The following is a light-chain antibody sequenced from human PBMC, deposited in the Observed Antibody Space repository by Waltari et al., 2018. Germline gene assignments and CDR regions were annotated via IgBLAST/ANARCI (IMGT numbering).Light chain of an antibody. J-gene: IGKJ5*01. CDR1: QGIDRY. V-gene: IGKV1-39*01. Sequence: DIQMTQSPSSLSTSVGDRVTITCRASQGIDRYFNLYQHKPGTAPKLLICAASNLQSGVPSRVSGRGSGKDFTLTIRSLQPEDFATYYFQQSYSTPITFGPGTRLDMK. CDR2: AAS. CDR3: QQSYSTPIT.